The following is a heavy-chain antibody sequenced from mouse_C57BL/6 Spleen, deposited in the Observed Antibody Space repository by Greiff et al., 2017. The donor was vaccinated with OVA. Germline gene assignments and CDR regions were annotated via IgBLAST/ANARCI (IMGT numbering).Heavy chain of an antibody. CDR3: AREPGFDY. V-gene: IGHV5-4*01. CDR1: GFTFSSYA. Sequence: EVKLVESGGGLVKPGGSLKLSCAASGFTFSSYAMSWVRQTPEKRLAWVATISDGGSYTYYPDNVKGRFTISRDNAKNNLYLQMSHLKSEDTAMYYCAREPGFDYWGQGTTLTVSS. J-gene: IGHJ2*01. CDR2: ISDGGSYT.